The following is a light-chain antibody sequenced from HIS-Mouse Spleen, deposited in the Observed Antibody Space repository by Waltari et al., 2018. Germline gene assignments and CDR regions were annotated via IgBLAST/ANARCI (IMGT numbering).Light chain of an antibody. J-gene: IGLJ2*01. CDR1: ALPKKY. CDR3: YSTDSSGNHRV. Sequence: SYELTQPPSVSVSPGQTARITCSGDALPKKYAYWYQQRSGQAPVLVLYEDSKRPSGIPERFSGSSSGKMATLTISGAQVEDEADYYCYSTDSSGNHRVFGGGTKLTVL. CDR2: EDS. V-gene: IGLV3-10*01.